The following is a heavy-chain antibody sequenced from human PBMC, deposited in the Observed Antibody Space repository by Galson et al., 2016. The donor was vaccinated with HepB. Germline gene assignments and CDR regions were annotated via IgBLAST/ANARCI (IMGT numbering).Heavy chain of an antibody. CDR2: ISSDGSNK. J-gene: IGHJ4*02. D-gene: IGHD4-17*01. V-gene: IGHV3-30-3*02. Sequence: SLRLSCAASRFTFSTYAMHWVRQAPGKGLEWVAVISSDGSNKYYADSVKGRFTISRDSSKNTLSLQMNSLRAEDAAIYYCAKRGYGDGPIDYWGQGTLVTVSP. CDR3: AKRGYGDGPIDY. CDR1: RFTFSTYA.